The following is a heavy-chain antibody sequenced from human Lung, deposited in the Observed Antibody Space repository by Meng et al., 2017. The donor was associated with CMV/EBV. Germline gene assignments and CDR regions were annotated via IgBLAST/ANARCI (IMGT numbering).Heavy chain of an antibody. D-gene: IGHD2-21*01. CDR3: ARDRHTWFHFDN. CDR1: CGSMTTGHYK. Sequence: CTVSCGSMTTGHYKWTWIRQHPGKGLEWIGDIYYSGRTNYNPSLSSRVSMSVDTSKKQFSLRLSSVTAADTAMYYCARDRHTWFHFDNWGQGTLVTVSS. CDR2: IYYSGRT. V-gene: IGHV4-31*03. J-gene: IGHJ4*02.